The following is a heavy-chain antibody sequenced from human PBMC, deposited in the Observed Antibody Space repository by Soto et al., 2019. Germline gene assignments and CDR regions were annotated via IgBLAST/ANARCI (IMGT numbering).Heavy chain of an antibody. V-gene: IGHV3-30*18. CDR2: ISYDGSNK. J-gene: IGHJ6*02. CDR1: GFTFSSYG. CDR3: AKDTNYCGGDCYSLGYYYYYYGMDV. D-gene: IGHD2-21*02. Sequence: HPGGSLRLSCAASGFTFSSYGMHWVRQAPGKGLECVAVISYDGSNKYYADSVKGRFTISRDNSKNTLYLQMNSLRAEDTAVYYCAKDTNYCGGDCYSLGYYYYYYGMDVWGQGTTVTVYS.